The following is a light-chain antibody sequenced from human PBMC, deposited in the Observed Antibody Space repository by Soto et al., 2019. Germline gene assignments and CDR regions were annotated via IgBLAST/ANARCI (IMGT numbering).Light chain of an antibody. CDR1: SSNIGADYD. Sequence: QSVLTQPPSVSGAPGQRVTISCSGSSSNIGADYDVHWYQQLPGTAPKLLIYGNSNRPSGVPDRFSGSKSGTSASLDITGLQAEDEADYYCQSYDSSLSAVFGGGTKVTVL. J-gene: IGLJ2*01. CDR3: QSYDSSLSAV. CDR2: GNS. V-gene: IGLV1-40*01.